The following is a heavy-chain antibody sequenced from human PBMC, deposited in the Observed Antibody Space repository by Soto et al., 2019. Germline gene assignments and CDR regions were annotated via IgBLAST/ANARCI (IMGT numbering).Heavy chain of an antibody. CDR1: GFTFSSYG. J-gene: IGHJ6*02. CDR2: IWYDGSNK. CDR3: ASGRQYQLPYYYYGMDV. V-gene: IGHV3-33*01. D-gene: IGHD2-2*01. Sequence: GGSLRLSCAASGFTFSSYGMHWVRQAPGKGLEWVAVIWYDGSNKYYADSVKGRFTISRDNSKNTLYLQMNSLRAEDTAVYYCASGRQYQLPYYYYGMDVWGQGTTVTVSS.